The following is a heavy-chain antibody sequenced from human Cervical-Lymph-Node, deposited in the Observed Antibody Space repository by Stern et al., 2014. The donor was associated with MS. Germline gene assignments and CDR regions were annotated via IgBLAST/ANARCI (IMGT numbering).Heavy chain of an antibody. Sequence: VQLQESGPGLVKPSETLSLTCSVSGGSLTGYYCSWIRQSPGKGLELIGYIYHSGTTQSHPSLKRRLTMSVDTSNNQFSLKLNSVTAEDTAVYYCARNRYPTTWFDSWGQGTLVIVSS. J-gene: IGHJ5*01. CDR3: ARNRYPTTWFDS. CDR2: IYHSGTT. CDR1: GGSLTGYY. V-gene: IGHV4-4*09. D-gene: IGHD1-1*01.